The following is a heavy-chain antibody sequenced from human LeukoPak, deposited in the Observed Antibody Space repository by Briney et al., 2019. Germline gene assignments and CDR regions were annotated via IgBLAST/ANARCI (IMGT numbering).Heavy chain of an antibody. CDR1: GGSISSDNFC. CDR3: ARVGPGDGYWSGLDHYYMDV. J-gene: IGHJ6*03. Sequence: SQTLSLTCTVSGGSISSDNFCWSWIRQPAGKGLEWIGRICISGSTNYNPSLKSRVTMSLDTSKNQFSLKLSSVTAADTAVYNCARVGPGDGYWSGLDHYYMDVWGKGTTVTVSS. CDR2: ICISGST. V-gene: IGHV4-61*02. D-gene: IGHD3-3*01.